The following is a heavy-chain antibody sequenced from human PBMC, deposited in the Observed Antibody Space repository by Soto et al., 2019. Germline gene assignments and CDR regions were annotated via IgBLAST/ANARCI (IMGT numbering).Heavy chain of an antibody. CDR2: IYYSGST. Sequence: SETLSLTCIVSGDSISSNSYFWGWIRQPPGKGLEWIGSIYYSGSTHYNPSLRSRVTMSEDTSKNQFSVSLNSVTAVDTAVYYCARQRYSSVWAPFDFWGQGTLVTVSS. CDR1: GDSISSNSYF. D-gene: IGHD6-19*01. CDR3: ARQRYSSVWAPFDF. J-gene: IGHJ4*02. V-gene: IGHV4-39*01.